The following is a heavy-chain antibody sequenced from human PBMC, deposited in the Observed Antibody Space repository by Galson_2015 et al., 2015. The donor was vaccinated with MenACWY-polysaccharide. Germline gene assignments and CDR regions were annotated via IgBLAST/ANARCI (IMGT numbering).Heavy chain of an antibody. CDR2: IRGPSDII. J-gene: IGHJ4*02. Sequence: LRLSRAASGFSFSSYNMDWVRQAPGKGLEWVSYIRGPSDIIYYADSVKGRFTISRDNAKNSLYLQMNSLRDEDTAVYYCARDSGRTGSLDYWGRGTLVTVSS. D-gene: IGHD1-26*01. V-gene: IGHV3-48*02. CDR1: GFSFSSYN. CDR3: ARDSGRTGSLDY.